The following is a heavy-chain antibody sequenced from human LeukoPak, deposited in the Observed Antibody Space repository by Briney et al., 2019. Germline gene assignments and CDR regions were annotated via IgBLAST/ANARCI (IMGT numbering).Heavy chain of an antibody. V-gene: IGHV4-59*01. Sequence: PSETLSLTCTVSGGSISSYYWSWIRQPPGMGLEWIGYIYYSGSTNYNPSLKSRVTISVDTSKNQVSRKLSSVTAADTAVYYCASVTKDLSGSYVWGQGTMVTVSS. CDR2: IYYSGST. D-gene: IGHD1-26*01. CDR1: GGSISSYY. CDR3: ASVTKDLSGSYV. J-gene: IGHJ3*01.